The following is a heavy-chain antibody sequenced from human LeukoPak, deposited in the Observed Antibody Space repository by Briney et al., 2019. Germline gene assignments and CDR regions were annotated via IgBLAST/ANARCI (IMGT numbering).Heavy chain of an antibody. CDR2: IIPIFGTA. D-gene: IGHD3-16*01. V-gene: IGHV1-69*05. CDR3: ARFPGFAGGAGFDY. J-gene: IGHJ4*02. CDR1: GGTFSSYA. Sequence: SVKVSCKASGGTFSSYAISWVRQAPGQGLEWMGGIIPIFGTANYAQKFQGRVTMTRDTSTSTVYMELSSLRSEDTAVYYCARFPGFAGGAGFDYWGQGTLVTVSS.